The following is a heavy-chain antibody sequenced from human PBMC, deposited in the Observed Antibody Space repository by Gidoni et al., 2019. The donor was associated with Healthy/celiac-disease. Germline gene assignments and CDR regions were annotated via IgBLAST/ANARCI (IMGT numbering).Heavy chain of an antibody. J-gene: IGHJ4*02. Sequence: QLQLQESGPGLVKPAETLSLTCTVAGGSISSSSYYWGWISQPPGKGLEWIGSIYYSGSTYYNPSLKSRVTISVDTSKNQFSLKLSSVPAADTAVYYCARLSPIAVAQIDYWGQGTLVTVSS. V-gene: IGHV4-39*01. CDR1: GGSISSSSYY. CDR3: ARLSPIAVAQIDY. D-gene: IGHD6-19*01. CDR2: IYYSGST.